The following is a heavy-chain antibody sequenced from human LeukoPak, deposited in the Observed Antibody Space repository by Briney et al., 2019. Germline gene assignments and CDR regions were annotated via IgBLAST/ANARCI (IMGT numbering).Heavy chain of an antibody. Sequence: PGGSLRLSCAASGFTFSNAWMSWVRQAPGKGLEWVSRIKSKTDGGTTDYAAPVKGRFTISRDDSKNTLYLQMNSLKTEDTAVYYCTTSGLVVPAAAFDYWGQGTLVTVSS. CDR1: GFTFSNAW. CDR3: TTSGLVVPAAAFDY. J-gene: IGHJ4*02. D-gene: IGHD2-2*01. V-gene: IGHV3-15*01. CDR2: IKSKTDGGTT.